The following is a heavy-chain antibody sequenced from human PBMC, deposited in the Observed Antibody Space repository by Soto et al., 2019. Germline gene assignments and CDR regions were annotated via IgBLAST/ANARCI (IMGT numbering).Heavy chain of an antibody. CDR3: ARDRLVRGVLTRYYYYGMDV. V-gene: IGHV1-2*04. J-gene: IGHJ6*02. CDR1: GYTFTGYY. Sequence: ASVKVSCKASGYTFTGYYMHWVRQAPGQGLEWMGWINPNSGGTNYAQKFQGWVTMTRDTSISTAYMELSRLRSDDTAVYYCARDRLVRGVLTRYYYYGMDVWGQGTTVTVSS. CDR2: INPNSGGT. D-gene: IGHD3-10*01.